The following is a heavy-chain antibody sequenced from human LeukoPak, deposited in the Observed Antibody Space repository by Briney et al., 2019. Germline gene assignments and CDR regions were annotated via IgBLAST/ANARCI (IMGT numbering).Heavy chain of an antibody. Sequence: GGSLRLSCAASGFTFSSYSVNWVRQAPGKGLEWVSSISSSSSYIYYADSVKGRFTISRDNAKNSLYLQMNSLRAEDTAVYYCARDLASWSSSGWYDLYYFDYWGQGTLVTVSS. J-gene: IGHJ4*02. D-gene: IGHD6-19*01. CDR3: ARDLASWSSSGWYDLYYFDY. CDR2: ISSSSSYI. V-gene: IGHV3-21*01. CDR1: GFTFSSYS.